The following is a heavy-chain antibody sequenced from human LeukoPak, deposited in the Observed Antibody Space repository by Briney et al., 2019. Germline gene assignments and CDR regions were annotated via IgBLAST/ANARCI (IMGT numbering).Heavy chain of an antibody. D-gene: IGHD3-22*01. CDR2: ISGSGGST. J-gene: IGHJ4*02. CDR3: AKGDDSSGYYEGLIDY. Sequence: GGSLRLSCAASGFTFSSYAMSWVRQAPGKGLEWVSAISGSGGSTYYADFVKGRFTISRDNSKNTLYLQMNSLRAEDTAVYYCAKGDDSSGYYEGLIDYWGQGTLVAVSS. V-gene: IGHV3-23*01. CDR1: GFTFSSYA.